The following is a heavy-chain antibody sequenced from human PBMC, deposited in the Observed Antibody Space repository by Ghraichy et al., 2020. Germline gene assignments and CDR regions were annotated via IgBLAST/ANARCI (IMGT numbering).Heavy chain of an antibody. D-gene: IGHD2-21*02. J-gene: IGHJ6*02. Sequence: GGSLRLSCAASGFTVSSNYMSWVRQAPGKGLEWVSVIYSGGSTYYADSVKGRFTISRDNSKNTLYLQMNSLRAEDTAVYYCASSVVVVTARPLTYYYYYYGMDVWGQGTTVTVSS. CDR1: GFTVSSNY. CDR2: IYSGGST. CDR3: ASSVVVVTARPLTYYYYYYGMDV. V-gene: IGHV3-66*01.